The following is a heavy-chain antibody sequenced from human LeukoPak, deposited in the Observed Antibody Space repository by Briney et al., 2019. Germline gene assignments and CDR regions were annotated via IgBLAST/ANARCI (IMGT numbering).Heavy chain of an antibody. J-gene: IGHJ3*02. Sequence: ASVKVSCKASGYTFTSYGIGWLRQAPGQGLEWMGWISAYNGNTNYAQKLQGRVTMTTDTSTSTAYMELRSLRSDDTAVYYCARDLLPLSGYLYTDACDIWLPGTMGTVSS. D-gene: IGHD3-22*01. V-gene: IGHV1-18*01. CDR2: ISAYNGNT. CDR3: ARDLLPLSGYLYTDACDI. CDR1: GYTFTSYG.